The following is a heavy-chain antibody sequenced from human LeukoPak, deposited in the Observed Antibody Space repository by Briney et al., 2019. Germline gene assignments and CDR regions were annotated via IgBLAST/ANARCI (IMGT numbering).Heavy chain of an antibody. CDR3: AKDRGY. CDR2: IGASGETT. V-gene: IGHV3-23*01. CDR1: GFTFSNFP. J-gene: IGHJ4*02. Sequence: PGGSLTLSCSASGFTFSNFPMTWVRQAPGKGLEWVSAIGASGETTYYADSVKGRFTISRDNSKSTLFLQMNSLRAGDTALYYCAKDRGYWGQGTLVTVSS.